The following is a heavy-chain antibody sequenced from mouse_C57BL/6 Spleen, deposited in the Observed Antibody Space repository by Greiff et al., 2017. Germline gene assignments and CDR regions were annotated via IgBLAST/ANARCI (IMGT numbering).Heavy chain of an antibody. D-gene: IGHD2-4*01. V-gene: IGHV1-82*01. Sequence: QVQLQQSGPELVKPGASVKISCKASGYAFSSSWMNWVKQRPGKGLEWIGRIYPGDGDTNYNGKFKGKATLTADKSSGTAYMQLSSLTSEDSAVYFCARSYDYDRYFDVWGTGTTVTVSS. CDR1: GYAFSSSW. CDR2: IYPGDGDT. CDR3: ARSYDYDRYFDV. J-gene: IGHJ1*03.